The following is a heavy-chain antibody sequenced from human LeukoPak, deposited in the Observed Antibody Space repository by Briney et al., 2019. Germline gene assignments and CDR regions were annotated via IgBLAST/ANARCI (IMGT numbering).Heavy chain of an antibody. CDR2: IVVGSGNT. Sequence: SVEVSCKASGFTFTSSAVQWVRQARGQRLAWIGWIVVGSGNTNYAQKFQERVTITRDMSTSTAYMELSSLRSEDTAVYYCAADEGYSGSYYPPPADYWGQGTLVTVSS. J-gene: IGHJ4*02. CDR3: AADEGYSGSYYPPPADY. V-gene: IGHV1-58*01. CDR1: GFTFTSSA. D-gene: IGHD1-26*01.